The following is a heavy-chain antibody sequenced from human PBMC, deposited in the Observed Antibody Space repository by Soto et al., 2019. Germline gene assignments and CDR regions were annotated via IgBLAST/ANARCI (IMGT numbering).Heavy chain of an antibody. CDR2: ISAYNGNT. J-gene: IGHJ4*02. CDR3: ARVAYYYGSGSYYNEYYFDY. V-gene: IGHV1-18*01. D-gene: IGHD3-10*01. Sequence: ASVKVSCKASGYTFTSYGISWVRQAPGQGLEWMGWISAYNGNTNYAQKLQGRVTMTTDTSTSTAYMEMRSLRSDDTAVYYCARVAYYYGSGSYYNEYYFDYWGQGTLVTVSS. CDR1: GYTFTSYG.